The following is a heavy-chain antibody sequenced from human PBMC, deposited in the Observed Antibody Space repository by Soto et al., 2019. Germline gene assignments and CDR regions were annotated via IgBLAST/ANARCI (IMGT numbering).Heavy chain of an antibody. CDR3: ARDLGGEATIRF. D-gene: IGHD3-16*01. CDR2: IIPHSGTT. J-gene: IGHJ4*02. Sequence: QVQLVQSGAEVKKPGSSVKVSCKASGGSFRNFVISWVRQAPGQGLEWMGGIIPHSGTTNYAQKFQGKVTITADESTSTAYMELSGLTSEDTSLYYCARDLGGEATIRFWGQGTLVTVSS. V-gene: IGHV1-69*01. CDR1: GGSFRNFV.